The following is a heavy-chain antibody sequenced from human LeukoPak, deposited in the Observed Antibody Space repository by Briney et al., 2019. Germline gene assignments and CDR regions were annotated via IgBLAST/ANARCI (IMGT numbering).Heavy chain of an antibody. CDR3: ARHGRGSRSPNAFDI. V-gene: IGHV5-51*01. J-gene: IGHJ3*02. CDR1: GYSFTTYW. Sequence: PGESLKISGEGSGYSFTTYWIGWVRQMPGKGLEWMGIIYPDDSDIRYSPSFQGQVTISADKSIITAYLQWSSLKASDTAMYYCARHGRGSRSPNAFDIRGQGTMVTVSS. D-gene: IGHD3-10*01. CDR2: IYPDDSDI.